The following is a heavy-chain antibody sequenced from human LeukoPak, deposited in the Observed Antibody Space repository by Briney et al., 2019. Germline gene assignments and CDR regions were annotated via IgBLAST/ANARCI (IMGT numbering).Heavy chain of an antibody. Sequence: GASVKVSCKASGYTFTSYGISWVRQAPGQGLEWMGWISAYNGNTNYAQKLQGRVTMTTDTSTSTAYMELRSLRSDDTAVYYCARDADCSSTSCYGNNWFDPWGQGTLVTVSS. V-gene: IGHV1-18*01. D-gene: IGHD2-2*01. CDR3: ARDADCSSTSCYGNNWFDP. CDR2: ISAYNGNT. CDR1: GYTFTSYG. J-gene: IGHJ5*02.